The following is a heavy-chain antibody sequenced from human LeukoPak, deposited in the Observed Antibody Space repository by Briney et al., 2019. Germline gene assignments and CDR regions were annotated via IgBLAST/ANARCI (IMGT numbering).Heavy chain of an antibody. Sequence: GGSLRLSCAGSGFTFSSYWMSWVRQAPGKGLEWVANIKQDGSEKYYVDSVKGRFTISRDNAKNSLYLQMNSLRAEDTAVYYCARVLRIAAFDYWGQGTLVTVSS. V-gene: IGHV3-7*01. D-gene: IGHD6-13*01. CDR1: GFTFSSYW. CDR3: ARVLRIAAFDY. J-gene: IGHJ4*02. CDR2: IKQDGSEK.